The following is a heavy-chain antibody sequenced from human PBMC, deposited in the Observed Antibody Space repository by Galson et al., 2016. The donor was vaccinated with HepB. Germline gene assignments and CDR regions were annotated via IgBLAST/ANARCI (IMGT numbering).Heavy chain of an antibody. CDR2: ISSGSRYI. V-gene: IGHV3-21*01. Sequence: SLRLSCAASGLTFFSYGMTWVRRAPGKGLEWVSSISSGSRYIYYADSVKGRFTISRDNAKDSVHLQMNSLRVEDTAIYYCARNMVTHERHFYFYGMDVWGKGTTVTVSS. CDR1: GLTFFSYG. D-gene: IGHD1-1*01. J-gene: IGHJ6*04. CDR3: ARNMVTHERHFYFYGMDV.